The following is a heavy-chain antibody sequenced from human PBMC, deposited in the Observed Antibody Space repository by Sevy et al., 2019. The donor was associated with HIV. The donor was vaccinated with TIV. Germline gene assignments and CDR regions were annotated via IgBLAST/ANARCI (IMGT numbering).Heavy chain of an antibody. V-gene: IGHV3-9*01. CDR1: GFAFDDYA. CDR2: ISWNSNSV. Sequence: GGSLRLSCAASGFAFDDYAMHWVRQAPGKGVEWVSGISWNSNSVAYADSVKGRFTNSRDNAKYYLYMQMNSLRPADKTLYYCAKADGDSSDYYGLGRSWGQGTLVTVSS. D-gene: IGHD3-22*01. CDR3: AKADGDSSDYYGLGRS. J-gene: IGHJ1*01.